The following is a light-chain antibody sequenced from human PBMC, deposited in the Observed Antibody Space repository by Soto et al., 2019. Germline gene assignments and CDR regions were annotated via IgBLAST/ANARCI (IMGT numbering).Light chain of an antibody. Sequence: DIQMTQSPSTLSASVGDRVTITCRASQSIGTWLAWYQQKPGKAPKLLIYKASTLESGVPSRFSGSRSGTEFTLTISSLQPDDFATYYCQQYNSFGQGTKLEIK. V-gene: IGKV1-5*03. J-gene: IGKJ2*01. CDR2: KAS. CDR3: QQYNS. CDR1: QSIGTW.